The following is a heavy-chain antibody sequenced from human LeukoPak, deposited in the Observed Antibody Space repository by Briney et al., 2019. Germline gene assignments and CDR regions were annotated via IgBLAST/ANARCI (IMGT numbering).Heavy chain of an antibody. Sequence: SETLSLTCAVYGGSFSGYYWRWIRQPPGKGLEWIGEINHSGSTNYNPSLKSRVTISVDTSKNQFSLKLSSVTAADTAVYYCARGRAYCSSTSCRSLDYWGQGTLVTVSS. CDR3: ARGRAYCSSTSCRSLDY. CDR2: INHSGST. CDR1: GGSFSGYY. D-gene: IGHD2-2*01. J-gene: IGHJ4*02. V-gene: IGHV4-34*01.